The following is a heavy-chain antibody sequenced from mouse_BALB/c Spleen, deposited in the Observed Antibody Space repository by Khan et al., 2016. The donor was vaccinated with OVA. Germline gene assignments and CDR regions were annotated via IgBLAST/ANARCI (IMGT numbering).Heavy chain of an antibody. V-gene: IGHV3-2*02. Sequence: EVQLQESGPGLVKPSQSLSLTCTVTGYSITSGYAWNWIRQFPGNKLEWMGYISYSGVTSYTPSLKSRISITRDTSKNKFYLQMNSVTTEDTATYYCARGYYYGYYFDYWGQGTTLTVSS. CDR2: ISYSGVT. CDR3: ARGYYYGYYFDY. J-gene: IGHJ2*01. CDR1: GYSITSGYA. D-gene: IGHD1-1*01.